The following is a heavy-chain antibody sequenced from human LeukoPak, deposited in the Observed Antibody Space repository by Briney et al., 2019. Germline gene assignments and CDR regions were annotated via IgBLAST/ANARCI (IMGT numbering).Heavy chain of an antibody. Sequence: GGSLRLSCAASGFTFSSYWMHWVRQAPGKGLVWVSRINSDGSSTSYADFVKGRFTISRDNAKNTLYLQMNSLRAEDTAVYYCAVLVRYYYYGMDVWGQGTTVTVSS. CDR2: INSDGSST. J-gene: IGHJ6*02. CDR3: AVLVRYYYYGMDV. CDR1: GFTFSSYW. D-gene: IGHD2-15*01. V-gene: IGHV3-74*01.